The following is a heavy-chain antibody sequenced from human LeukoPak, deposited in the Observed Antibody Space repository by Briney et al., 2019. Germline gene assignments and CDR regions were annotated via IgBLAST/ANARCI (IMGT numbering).Heavy chain of an antibody. Sequence: GGSLRLSCAASGFTFSSYSMNWVRQAPGKGLEWVSSISSSSSYIYYADSVKGRSTISRDNAKNSLYLQMNSLRAEDTAVYYCARGRGQHIVVVTAILYAFDIWGQGTMVTVSS. CDR2: ISSSSSYI. D-gene: IGHD2-21*02. CDR1: GFTFSSYS. V-gene: IGHV3-21*01. CDR3: ARGRGQHIVVVTAILYAFDI. J-gene: IGHJ3*02.